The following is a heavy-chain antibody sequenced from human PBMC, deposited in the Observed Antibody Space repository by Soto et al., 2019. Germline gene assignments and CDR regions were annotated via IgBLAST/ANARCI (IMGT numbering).Heavy chain of an antibody. CDR2: IWYDGSKK. CDR1: GFTFSSYG. D-gene: IGHD2-15*01. CDR3: ASEYCSGGRCYYYGMDV. J-gene: IGHJ6*02. Sequence: PGGSLRLSCAASGFTFSSYGMHWVRQAPGKGLEWVAVIWYDGSKKYYADSVKGRFTISRDNSKNTLYLQMNSLRAEDTAVYYCASEYCSGGRCYYYGMDVWGQGTTVTVSS. V-gene: IGHV3-33*01.